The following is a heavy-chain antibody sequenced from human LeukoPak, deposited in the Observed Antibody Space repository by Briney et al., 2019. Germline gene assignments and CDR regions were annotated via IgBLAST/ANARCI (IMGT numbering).Heavy chain of an antibody. D-gene: IGHD3-22*01. CDR1: GDSVSSNSAA. CDR3: ARVALTTYYYDSSGPYSSWFDP. Sequence: SQTLSLTCAISGDSVSSNSAAWNWIRQSPSRGLEWLGRTYCRSKWYNDYAVSVKSRITINPDTSKNQFSPQLNSVTPEDTAVYYCARVALTTYYYDSSGPYSSWFDPWGQGTLVTVSS. V-gene: IGHV6-1*01. CDR2: TYCRSKWYN. J-gene: IGHJ5*02.